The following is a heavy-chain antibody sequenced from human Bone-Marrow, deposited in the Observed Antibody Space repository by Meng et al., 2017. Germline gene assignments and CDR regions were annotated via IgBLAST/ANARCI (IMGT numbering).Heavy chain of an antibody. CDR3: ARGHCSSTSGYEIFAY. D-gene: IGHD2-2*01. CDR1: GFTFSSYA. CDR2: ISSNGGST. J-gene: IGHJ4*02. Sequence: GGSLRLSCAVSGFTFSSYAMHWVRQAPGKGLECVSAISSNGGSTYYANSVNRSITISRDNSKNTLYLQMGSLRAEDIAVYYCARGHCSSTSGYEIFAYWGQGTLVTVSS. V-gene: IGHV3-64*01.